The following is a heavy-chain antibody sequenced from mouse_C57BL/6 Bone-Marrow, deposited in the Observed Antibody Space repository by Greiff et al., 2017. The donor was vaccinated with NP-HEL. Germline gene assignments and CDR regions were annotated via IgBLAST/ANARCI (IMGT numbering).Heavy chain of an antibody. Sequence: QVQLQQPGAELVRPGSSVKLSCKASGYTFTSYWMDWVKQRPGQGLEWIGNIYPSDSETHYNQKFKDKATLTVDKSSSTAYLPLSSLTSEDSAVYYCARGGSYARDYWGQGTAVTVSS. CDR1: GYTFTSYW. V-gene: IGHV1-61*01. J-gene: IGHJ4*01. CDR3: ARGGSYARDY. CDR2: IYPSDSET.